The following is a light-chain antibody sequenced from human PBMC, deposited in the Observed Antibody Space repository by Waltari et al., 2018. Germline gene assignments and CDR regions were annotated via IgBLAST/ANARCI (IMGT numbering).Light chain of an antibody. Sequence: EIVLTQSPGTLSLSPGDRATLSCRASQRVSDSYLAWYQQKSGQAPRLLIYGASSRATGIPDRFSGRGSGTDFTLTISRLEPEDFAVYSCQQYGSSPWTFGQGTKVEIK. J-gene: IGKJ1*01. CDR2: GAS. CDR3: QQYGSSPWT. V-gene: IGKV3-20*01. CDR1: QRVSDSY.